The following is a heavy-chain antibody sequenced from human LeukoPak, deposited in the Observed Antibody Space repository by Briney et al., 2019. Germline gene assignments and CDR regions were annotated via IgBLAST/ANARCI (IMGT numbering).Heavy chain of an antibody. V-gene: IGHV4-4*02. D-gene: IGHD6-19*01. CDR2: IYHSGRP. CDR3: ARGYTDGWLIGY. CDR1: GDSISSSNW. J-gene: IGHJ4*02. Sequence: SEPLSLTCAVSGDSISSSNWWTWVRHPPGKRLEWIGEIYHSGRPNYNPPLKSRVTMSLDKSKNQFSLKLTSVTAADTAVYYCARGYTDGWLIGYWGQGTLVTVSS.